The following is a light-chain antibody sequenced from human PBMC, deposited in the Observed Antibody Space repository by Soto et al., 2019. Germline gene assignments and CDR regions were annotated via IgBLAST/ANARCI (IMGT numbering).Light chain of an antibody. Sequence: QAVVTQPPSVSGAPGQRVTISCTGISSNIGAGYDVHWYQQLPGTAPKLLIYGNSNRPSGVPDRFSGSKSGTSASLAITGLRAEDEADYYCQSYDSSLSGWVFGGGTKLTVL. J-gene: IGLJ3*02. CDR2: GNS. CDR1: SSNIGAGYD. CDR3: QSYDSSLSGWV. V-gene: IGLV1-40*01.